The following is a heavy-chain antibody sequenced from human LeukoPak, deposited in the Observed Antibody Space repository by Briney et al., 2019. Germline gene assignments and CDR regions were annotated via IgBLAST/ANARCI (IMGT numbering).Heavy chain of an antibody. V-gene: IGHV3-30*04. CDR2: ISYDGSNK. D-gene: IGHD5-12*01. Sequence: PGGSLRLSCAASGFTFSSYAMHWVRQAPGKGLEWVAVISYDGSNKYYADSVKGRFTISRDKSKNTVYLQMNSLRSEDTAVYYCARDNKVATFSFDYWGQGTLVTVSS. CDR1: GFTFSSYA. CDR3: ARDNKVATFSFDY. J-gene: IGHJ4*02.